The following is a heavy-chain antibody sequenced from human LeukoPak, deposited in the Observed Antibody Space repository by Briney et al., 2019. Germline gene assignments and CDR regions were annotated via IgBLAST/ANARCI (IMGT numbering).Heavy chain of an antibody. CDR3: ARDSRLYCSSTSCKYYYYYGMDV. V-gene: IGHV1-18*01. CDR1: GGTFSSYA. D-gene: IGHD2-2*01. J-gene: IGHJ6*02. CDR2: ISAYNGNT. Sequence: EASVKVSCKASGGTFSSYAISWVRQAPGQGLEWMGWISAYNGNTNYAQKLQGRVTMTTDTSTSTAYMELRSLRSDDTAVYYCARDSRLYCSSTSCKYYYYYGMDVWGQGTTVTVSS.